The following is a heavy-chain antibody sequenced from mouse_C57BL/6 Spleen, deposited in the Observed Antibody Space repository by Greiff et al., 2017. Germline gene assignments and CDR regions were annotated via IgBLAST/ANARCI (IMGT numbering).Heavy chain of an antibody. CDR2: INYDGSST. Sequence: EVKLVESEGGLVQPGSSMKLSCTASGFTFSDYYMAWVRQVPEKGLEWVANINYDGSSTYYLDSLKGRFIISRDNAKNILYLQMSSLKSEDTATYYCARVIYDGYYGDYWGQGTTLTVSS. CDR3: ARVIYDGYYGDY. V-gene: IGHV5-16*01. CDR1: GFTFSDYY. J-gene: IGHJ2*01. D-gene: IGHD2-3*01.